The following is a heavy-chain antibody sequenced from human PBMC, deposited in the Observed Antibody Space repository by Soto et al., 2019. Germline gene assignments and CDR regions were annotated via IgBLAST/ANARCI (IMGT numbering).Heavy chain of an antibody. D-gene: IGHD3-22*01. Sequence: PGESLKISCKGSGYSFTSYWISWVRQMPGKGLEWMGRIDPSDSYTNYSPSFQGHVTISADKSISTAYLQWSSLKASGTAMYYCARLNYYDSSGYGPDIWGQGTMVTVSS. CDR2: IDPSDSYT. CDR3: ARLNYYDSSGYGPDI. CDR1: GYSFTSYW. V-gene: IGHV5-10-1*01. J-gene: IGHJ3*02.